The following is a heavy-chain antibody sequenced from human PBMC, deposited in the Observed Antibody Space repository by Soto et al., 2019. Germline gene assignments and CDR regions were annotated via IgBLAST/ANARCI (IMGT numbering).Heavy chain of an antibody. V-gene: IGHV3-21*01. J-gene: IGHJ4*02. CDR1: GFTFSGYS. CDR2: ISSTDRYI. D-gene: IGHD1-1*01. Sequence: EVQLVESGGGLVKPGGALRLSCAASGFTFSGYSMNWVRQAPGEGLEWVSSISSTDRYIYYADSLRGRFTTSSDNAENSLYLQMNSLRVEDTAVYYCGTSPEGTSGMRDWGQGALVTVSS. CDR3: GTSPEGTSGMRD.